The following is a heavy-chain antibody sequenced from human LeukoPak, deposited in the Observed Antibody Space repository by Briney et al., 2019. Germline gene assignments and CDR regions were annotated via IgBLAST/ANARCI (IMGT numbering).Heavy chain of an antibody. CDR1: GFTFSSYG. J-gene: IGHJ4*02. D-gene: IGHD3-10*01. Sequence: PGRSLRLSCAASGFTFSSYGMHWVRQAPGKGLEWVAVIWYDGGNKYYADSVKGRFTISRDNSKNTLYLQMNSLRAEDTAVYYCARDRYYGSGNFDYWGQGTLVTVSS. V-gene: IGHV3-33*01. CDR3: ARDRYYGSGNFDY. CDR2: IWYDGGNK.